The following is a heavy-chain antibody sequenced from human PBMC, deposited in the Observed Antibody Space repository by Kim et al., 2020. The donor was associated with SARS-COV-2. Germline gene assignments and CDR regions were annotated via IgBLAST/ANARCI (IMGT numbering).Heavy chain of an antibody. D-gene: IGHD3-10*01. Sequence: SETLSLTCAVYGGSFSGYYWSWIRQPPGKGLEWIGEINHSGSTNYNPSLKSRVTISVDTSKNQFSLKLSSVTAADTAVYYCARSTMVRGVIIPPYYYYGMDVWGQGTTVTVSS. CDR2: INHSGST. CDR3: ARSTMVRGVIIPPYYYYGMDV. V-gene: IGHV4-34*01. CDR1: GGSFSGYY. J-gene: IGHJ6*02.